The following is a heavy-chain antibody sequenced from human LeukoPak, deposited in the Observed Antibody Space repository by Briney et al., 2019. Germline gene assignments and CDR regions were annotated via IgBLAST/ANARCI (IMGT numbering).Heavy chain of an antibody. CDR2: IIPIFGTA. CDR1: GRTFSIYA. J-gene: IGHJ4*02. D-gene: IGHD4/OR15-4a*01. V-gene: IGHV1-69*01. Sequence: ASVKVSCKSSGRTFSIYAISWVRQPPGQGLEWMGGIIPIFGTANYAHKFQGTVTITADESTSTAYMELSSLRSEDTAVYYCARGAPFDYWGQGTLVTVSS. CDR3: ARGAPFDY.